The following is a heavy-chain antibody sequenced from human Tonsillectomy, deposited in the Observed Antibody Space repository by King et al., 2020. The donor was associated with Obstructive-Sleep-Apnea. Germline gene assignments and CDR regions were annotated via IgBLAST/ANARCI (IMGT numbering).Heavy chain of an antibody. Sequence: VQLVESGGGLVQPGGSLRLSCAASGFTFSSYAMSWVRQAPGKGLEWVLGISGSGGSTYNADSVKGRFTISRDNSKNTLYLQMNSLRAEDTAVYYCAKAETTVVTPFDYWGQGTLVTVSS. CDR2: ISGSGGST. CDR1: GFTFSSYA. D-gene: IGHD4-23*01. J-gene: IGHJ4*02. CDR3: AKAETTVVTPFDY. V-gene: IGHV3-23*04.